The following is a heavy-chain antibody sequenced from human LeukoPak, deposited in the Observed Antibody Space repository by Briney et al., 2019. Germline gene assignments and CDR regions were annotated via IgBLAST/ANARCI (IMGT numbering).Heavy chain of an antibody. CDR1: GGSISSHY. D-gene: IGHD7-27*01. CDR3: AREKLGISAYYFDY. Sequence: SETPSLTCTVSGGSISSHYWSWIRQPPGKGLEWIGYIYYSGSTNYNPSLKSRVTISVDTSKNQFSLKLSSVTAADTAVYYCAREKLGISAYYFDYWGQGTLVTVSS. V-gene: IGHV4-59*11. J-gene: IGHJ4*02. CDR2: IYYSGST.